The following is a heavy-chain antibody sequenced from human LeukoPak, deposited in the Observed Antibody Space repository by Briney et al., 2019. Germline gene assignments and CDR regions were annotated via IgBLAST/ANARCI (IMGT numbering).Heavy chain of an antibody. CDR1: GYTFTGYY. CDR2: INPNSGGT. CDR3: AREGYYDSGSYYIV. V-gene: IGHV1-2*02. J-gene: IGHJ4*02. Sequence: ASVNVSCKASGYTFTGYYSHWVRQAPGQGLEGMGWINPNSGGTKYAPKSPGRVTLTRATSIPTASMELSRLSSDDTALYYCAREGYYDSGSYYIVWGQGTLVTVSS. D-gene: IGHD3-10*01.